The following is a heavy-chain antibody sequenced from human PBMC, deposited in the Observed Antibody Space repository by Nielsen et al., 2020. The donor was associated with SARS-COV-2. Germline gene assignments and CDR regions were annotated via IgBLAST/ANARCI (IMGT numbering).Heavy chain of an antibody. D-gene: IGHD6-13*01. V-gene: IGHV3-7*03. Sequence: GESLKISCAASGFTFSSYWMSWVRQAPGKGLEWVANIKQDGSEKYYVDSVKGRFTISRDNAKNSLYLQMNSLRAEDTAVYYCVRAAGSSWYFDYWGQGTLVTVSS. CDR1: GFTFSSYW. J-gene: IGHJ4*02. CDR2: IKQDGSEK. CDR3: VRAAGSSWYFDY.